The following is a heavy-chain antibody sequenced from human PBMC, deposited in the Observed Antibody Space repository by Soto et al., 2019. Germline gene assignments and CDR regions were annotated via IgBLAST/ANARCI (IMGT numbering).Heavy chain of an antibody. J-gene: IGHJ4*02. CDR3: ARDFSGSYFPDY. D-gene: IGHD1-26*01. CDR1: GGSISSCGYS. V-gene: IGHV4-30-2*01. CDR2: IYHSGST. Sequence: SETLSLTCAVSGGSISSCGYSWSWKRQPPGKGLEWIGYIYHSGSTYYNPSLKSRVTISVDRSKNQFSLKLSSVTAADTAVYYCARDFSGSYFPDYWGQGTLVTVSS.